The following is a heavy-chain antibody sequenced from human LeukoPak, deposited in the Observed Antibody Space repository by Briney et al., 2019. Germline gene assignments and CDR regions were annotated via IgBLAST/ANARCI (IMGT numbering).Heavy chain of an antibody. CDR3: TTAADYYGSGSRY. CDR2: IKSKTDGGTT. J-gene: IGHJ4*02. CDR1: GFTFINAW. D-gene: IGHD3-10*01. V-gene: IGHV3-15*01. Sequence: PGGSLRLSCAASGFTFINAWMSWVRLAPGKGLEWVGRIKSKTDGGTTDYPAPVKGRFTISRDDSKNTLYLQMNSLKTEDTAMYYCTTAADYYGSGSRYWGQGTLVTVSS.